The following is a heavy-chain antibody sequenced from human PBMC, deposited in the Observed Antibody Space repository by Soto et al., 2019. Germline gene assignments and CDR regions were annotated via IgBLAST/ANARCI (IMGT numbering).Heavy chain of an antibody. V-gene: IGHV6-1*01. Sequence: SQTLSLTCAISGDSVSSNSAAWNWIRQSPSRGLEWLGRTYYRSKWYNDYAVSVNSRITINPDTSKNQFSLQMNSVTPEDTAVFYCARAPGYVHYHYYGMDVWGQGTTVTVSS. J-gene: IGHJ6*02. CDR2: TYYRSKWYN. CDR1: GDSVSSNSAA. CDR3: ARAPGYVHYHYYGMDV. D-gene: IGHD3-16*01.